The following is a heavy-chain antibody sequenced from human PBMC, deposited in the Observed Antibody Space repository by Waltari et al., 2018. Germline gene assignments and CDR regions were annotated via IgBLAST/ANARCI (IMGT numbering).Heavy chain of an antibody. CDR1: GYTFTGYY. D-gene: IGHD6-13*01. V-gene: IGHV1-2*02. J-gene: IGHJ4*02. Sequence: QVQLVQSGAEVKKPGASVKVSCKASGYTFTGYYMNWVRQAPGQGLEWMGRINPNSGGTNYAQKFQGRVTMTRDTSISTAYMELSRLRSDDTAVYYCARGYSYSSPGLGENDYWGQGTLVTVSS. CDR2: INPNSGGT. CDR3: ARGYSYSSPGLGENDY.